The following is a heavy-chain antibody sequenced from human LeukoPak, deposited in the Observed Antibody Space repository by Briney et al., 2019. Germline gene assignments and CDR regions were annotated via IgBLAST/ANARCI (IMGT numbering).Heavy chain of an antibody. CDR1: GGSISSGSYY. D-gene: IGHD1-1*01. CDR2: IYYTGNT. CDR3: ARDRLQLQS. V-gene: IGHV4-61*01. J-gene: IGHJ5*02. Sequence: SGTLSLTCTVSGGSISSGSYYWNWIRQPPGKGLEWIGYIYYTGNTNYNPSLKSRVTISVDTSKNQFSLKLSSVTAADTAVYYCARDRLQLQSWGQGTLVTVSS.